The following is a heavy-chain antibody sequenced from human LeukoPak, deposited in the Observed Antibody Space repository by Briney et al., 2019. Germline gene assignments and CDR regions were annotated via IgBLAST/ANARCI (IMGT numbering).Heavy chain of an antibody. CDR2: ISSSGSYI. CDR3: ARLNEGYSYGYKVDY. Sequence: GGSLRLSCAASGFTLSSYSMNWVRQDPGKGLEWVSSISSSGSYIYYADSVKGRFTISRDNAKNSLYLQMNSLRAEDTAVYYCARLNEGYSYGYKVDYWGQGTLVTVSS. CDR1: GFTLSSYS. J-gene: IGHJ4*02. D-gene: IGHD5-18*01. V-gene: IGHV3-21*01.